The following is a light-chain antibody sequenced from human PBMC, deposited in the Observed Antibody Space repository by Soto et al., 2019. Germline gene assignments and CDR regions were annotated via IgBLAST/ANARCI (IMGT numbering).Light chain of an antibody. Sequence: DIVMTQSPDSLAVSLGERATINCRSSQSVLYSHNNKEKIAWYQQKPGQPPNLLIYWASTRESGVPDRFSGSGSGTDFTLTISSLQAEDVAVYYCQQYYTTPLTFGQGTRLEIK. CDR2: WAS. CDR3: QQYYTTPLT. V-gene: IGKV4-1*01. J-gene: IGKJ5*01. CDR1: QSVLYSHNNKEK.